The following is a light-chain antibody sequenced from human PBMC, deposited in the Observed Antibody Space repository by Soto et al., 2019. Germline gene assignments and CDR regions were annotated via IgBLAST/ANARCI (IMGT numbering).Light chain of an antibody. CDR1: NIGTKS. CDR2: YAS. J-gene: IGLJ2*01. CDR3: QVWDSSSDHPGVV. Sequence: SYELTLPPSVSVAPGKTDRITCGGNNIGTKSVHWYQQKPGQAPVLVIYYASDRPSGIPERFSGSNSGNTATLTISRVEAGDEADYYCQVWDSSSDHPGVVFGGGTKLTVL. V-gene: IGLV3-21*04.